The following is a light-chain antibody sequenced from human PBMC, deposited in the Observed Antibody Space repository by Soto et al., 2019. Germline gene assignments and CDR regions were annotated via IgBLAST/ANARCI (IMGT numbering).Light chain of an antibody. V-gene: IGKV3-15*01. CDR2: GAS. CDR1: QSISSSY. CDR3: QQYDDWPRT. Sequence: TQSPATLSVSPGQGVTLSCRASQSISSSYLAWYQQKPGQAPRLLIYGASTRATGVPARFSGSGSGTEFTLTISSLQSEDFAVYYCQQYDDWPRTFGQGTKVDI. J-gene: IGKJ1*01.